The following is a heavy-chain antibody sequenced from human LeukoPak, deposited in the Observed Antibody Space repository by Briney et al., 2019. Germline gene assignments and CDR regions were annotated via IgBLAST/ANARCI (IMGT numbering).Heavy chain of an antibody. CDR2: INPSGGST. CDR1: GYTFTSYY. CDR3: ARSPAVGTWSPYYYGMDV. Sequence: EASVKVSCKASGYTFTSYYMHWVRQAPGQGLEWMGIINPSGGSTSYAQKFQGRVTMTRDTSTSTVYMELSSLRSEDTAVYYCARSPAVGTWSPYYYGMDVWGQGTTVTVSS. J-gene: IGHJ6*02. D-gene: IGHD6-13*01. V-gene: IGHV1-46*01.